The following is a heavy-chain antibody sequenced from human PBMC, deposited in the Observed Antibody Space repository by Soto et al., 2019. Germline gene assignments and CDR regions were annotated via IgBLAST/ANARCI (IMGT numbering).Heavy chain of an antibody. CDR1: VGTFSTYT. D-gene: IGHD2-2*01. J-gene: IGHJ3*01. Sequence: QVHLEQSGAEVKKPGSAVKVSCKAAVGTFSTYTLIWERQAPGQGLEWMGRIIPMLTVTNSAQKFQGRVTLTADKSTSTAFMELTSLTSDDTAVYYCSIGSWSAETFDVWGQGTMVTVSS. V-gene: IGHV1-69*02. CDR3: SIGSWSAETFDV. CDR2: IIPMLTVT.